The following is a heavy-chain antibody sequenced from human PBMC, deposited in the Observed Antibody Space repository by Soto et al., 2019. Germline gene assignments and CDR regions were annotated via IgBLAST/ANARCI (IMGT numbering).Heavy chain of an antibody. CDR3: ASSTNYYDSSGYANWFDP. D-gene: IGHD3-22*01. Sequence: VASVKVSCKASGGTFSSYAISWVRQAPGQGLEWMGGIIPIFGTANYAQKFQGRVTITADESTSTAYVELSSLRSEDTAVYYCASSTNYYDSSGYANWFDPWGQGTLVTVSS. V-gene: IGHV1-69*13. CDR1: GGTFSSYA. CDR2: IIPIFGTA. J-gene: IGHJ5*02.